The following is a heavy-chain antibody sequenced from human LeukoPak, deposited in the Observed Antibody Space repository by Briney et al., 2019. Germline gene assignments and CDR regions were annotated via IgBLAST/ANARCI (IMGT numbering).Heavy chain of an antibody. CDR1: GFTFSYYA. D-gene: IGHD6-19*01. CDR3: ARDSSGWYYYFDY. J-gene: IGHJ4*02. Sequence: PGGSLRLSCAASGFTFSYYAMSWVRQAPGKGLEWVANIKQDGSEKYYVDSVKGRFTISRDNAKNSLYLQMNSLRAEDTAVYYCARDSSGWYYYFDYWGQGTLVTVSS. CDR2: IKQDGSEK. V-gene: IGHV3-7*01.